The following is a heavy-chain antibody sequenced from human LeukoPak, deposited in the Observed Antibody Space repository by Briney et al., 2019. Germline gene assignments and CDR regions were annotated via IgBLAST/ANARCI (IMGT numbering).Heavy chain of an antibody. CDR3: ASVSEWLFRYYYYYMDV. D-gene: IGHD3-3*01. Sequence: GASVKVSCKASGYTFTGYYMHWVRQAPGQGLEWMGWINPNSGGTNYAQKFQGRVTMTRDTSISTAYMELSRLRSDDTAVYYCASVSEWLFRYYYYYMDVWGKGTTVTVSS. J-gene: IGHJ6*03. CDR1: GYTFTGYY. CDR2: INPNSGGT. V-gene: IGHV1-2*02.